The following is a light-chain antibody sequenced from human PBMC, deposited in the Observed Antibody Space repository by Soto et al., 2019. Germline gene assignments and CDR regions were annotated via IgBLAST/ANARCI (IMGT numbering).Light chain of an antibody. Sequence: DIQMTQSPSSVSASIGDTVTMTCRACQDISTLLAWYQQKPGKAPKLLIYGASTLESGVPSRFSGRGSGTDFTLTISSLQPEDFATYFCQQADSFPPTFGGGTKVEIK. J-gene: IGKJ4*01. CDR3: QQADSFPPT. V-gene: IGKV1D-12*01. CDR2: GAS. CDR1: QDISTL.